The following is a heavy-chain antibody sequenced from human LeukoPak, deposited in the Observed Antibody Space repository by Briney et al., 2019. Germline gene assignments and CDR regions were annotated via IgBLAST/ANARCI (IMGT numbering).Heavy chain of an antibody. J-gene: IGHJ4*02. CDR2: IYYSGST. Sequence: SQTLSFTCTVSGGSISSGGYYWSWIRQPPGKGLEWIGFIYYSGSTNYNPSLKSRVTISVDTSRNQFSLKLTSVTAADTAVYYCARGQGGNYYLNYFDYWGQGALVTVSS. V-gene: IGHV4-31*03. CDR1: GGSISSGGYY. CDR3: ARGQGGNYYLNYFDY. D-gene: IGHD1-26*01.